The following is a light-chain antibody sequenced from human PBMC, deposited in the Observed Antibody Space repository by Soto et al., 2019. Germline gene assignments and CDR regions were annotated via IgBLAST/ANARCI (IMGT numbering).Light chain of an antibody. CDR2: DVS. CDR1: SSDVGGYNY. V-gene: IGLV2-14*01. J-gene: IGLJ3*02. Sequence: QSVLTQSASVSGSPGQSITISCTGTSSDVGGYNYVSWYQQHPGKAPKLIIYDVSXRPSGVSTRFSGSKSGNTASLTISGXXXXXXADYSCSSYTSTNSWVFGGGTKLTVL. CDR3: SSYTSTNSWV.